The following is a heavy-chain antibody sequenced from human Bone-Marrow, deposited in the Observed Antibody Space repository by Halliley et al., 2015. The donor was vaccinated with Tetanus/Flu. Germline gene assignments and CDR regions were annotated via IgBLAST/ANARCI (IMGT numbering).Heavy chain of an antibody. V-gene: IGHV3-64D*06. Sequence: GGSTDYGDAVKDSFTISRDNSKNRLYLQGSSLRAEDTAVYYCVKDHWGADTSAYYQVHFGYWGQGPLVTVSS. CDR2: GGST. D-gene: IGHD3-22*01. CDR3: VKDHWGADTSAYYQVHFGY. J-gene: IGHJ4*02.